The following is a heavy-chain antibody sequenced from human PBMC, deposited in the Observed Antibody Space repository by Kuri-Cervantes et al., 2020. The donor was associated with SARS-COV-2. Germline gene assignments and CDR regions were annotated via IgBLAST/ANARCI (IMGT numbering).Heavy chain of an antibody. CDR2: IKSKTDGGTT. CDR3: AKDSVPARDYYYYGMDV. CDR1: GFTFSNAW. J-gene: IGHJ6*02. V-gene: IGHV3-15*01. Sequence: GESLKISCAASGFTFSNAWMSWVRQAPGKGLEWVGRIKSKTDGGTTDYAAPVKGRFTISRDDSKNTLYLQMNSLRAEDTAVYYCAKDSVPARDYYYYGMDVWGQGTTVTVSS.